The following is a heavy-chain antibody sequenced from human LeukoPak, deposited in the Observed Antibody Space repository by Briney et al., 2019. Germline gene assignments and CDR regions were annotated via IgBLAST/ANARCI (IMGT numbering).Heavy chain of an antibody. CDR3: ASTRTYYYDSSGYFLFDY. V-gene: IGHV4-59*08. Sequence: SETLSLTCTVSGGSISSYYWSWIRQPPGKGLEWIGYIYYSGSTNYNPSLKSRVTISVDTSKNQFSLKLSSVTAADTAVYYCASTRTYYYDSSGYFLFDYWGQGTLVTVSS. CDR1: GGSISSYY. D-gene: IGHD3-22*01. J-gene: IGHJ4*02. CDR2: IYYSGST.